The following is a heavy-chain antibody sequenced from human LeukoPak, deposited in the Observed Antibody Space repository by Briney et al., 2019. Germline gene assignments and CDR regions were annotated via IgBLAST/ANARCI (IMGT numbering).Heavy chain of an antibody. D-gene: IGHD5-18*01. CDR2: INPNSGAT. CDR1: EYTFTGYY. CDR3: ARGLDLYPGYSYGQNWFDP. Sequence: ASVKVSCKASEYTFTGYYIHWVRQAPGQGLEWMGRINPNSGATNYAQKIQGRVTMTRDTSITTAYMELSRLRSDDTAIYYCARGLDLYPGYSYGQNWFDPWGQGTLVTVSS. J-gene: IGHJ5*02. V-gene: IGHV1-2*06.